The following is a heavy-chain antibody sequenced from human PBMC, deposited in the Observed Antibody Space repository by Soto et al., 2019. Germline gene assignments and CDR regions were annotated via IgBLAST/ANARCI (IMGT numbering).Heavy chain of an antibody. V-gene: IGHV4-30-2*01. CDR2: IYHSGST. D-gene: IGHD3-9*01. CDR1: GGSISSGGYS. CDR3: ARCPTRGYDILTGYYHDAFDI. Sequence: SETLSLTCAVSGGSISSGGYSWSWIRQPPGKGLEWIGYIYHSGSTYYNPSLKSRVTISVDRSKNQFSLKLSSVTAADTAVYYCARCPTRGYDILTGYYHDAFDIWGQGTMVTVSS. J-gene: IGHJ3*02.